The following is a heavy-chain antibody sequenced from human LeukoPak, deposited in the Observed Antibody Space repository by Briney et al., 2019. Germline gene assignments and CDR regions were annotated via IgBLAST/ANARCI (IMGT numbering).Heavy chain of an antibody. CDR1: GYSFTRYW. V-gene: IGHV5-51*01. CDR2: IYPDDSDT. D-gene: IGHD1-26*01. CDR3: ARVDSGSYLRAFDI. Sequence: GESLKISCKGSGYSFTRYWIGWVRQVPGKGLEWMGIIYPDDSDTRYRPSFQGQVTISADQSFSTAYLQWSSLKASDTAMYYCARVDSGSYLRAFDIWGQGTMVTVSS. J-gene: IGHJ3*02.